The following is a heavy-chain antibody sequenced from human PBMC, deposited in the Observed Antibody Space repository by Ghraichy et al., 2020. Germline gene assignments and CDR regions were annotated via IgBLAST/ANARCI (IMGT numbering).Heavy chain of an antibody. J-gene: IGHJ5*02. CDR2: IYYSGTT. CDR3: ARGGFDSSGYYNWFDP. V-gene: IGHV4-59*08. Sequence: SETLSLTCTVSDGSISRYYWSWIRQPLGKGLEWIGYIYYSGTTNYNPSLKSRVTISVDTSKNQFSLKLSSVTAADTAVYYCARGGFDSSGYYNWFDPGGQGTLVTVSS. D-gene: IGHD3-22*01. CDR1: DGSISRYY.